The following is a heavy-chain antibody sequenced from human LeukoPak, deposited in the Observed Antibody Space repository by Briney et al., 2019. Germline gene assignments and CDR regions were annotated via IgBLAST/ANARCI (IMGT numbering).Heavy chain of an antibody. CDR1: GFTLSSYA. V-gene: IGHV3-30*04. CDR3: ARGHDILTGYYSGFDY. CDR2: ISYDGSNK. D-gene: IGHD3-9*01. J-gene: IGHJ4*02. Sequence: GGSLRLSCAASGFTLSSYAMHWVRQAPGKGLEWVAVISYDGSNKYYADSVKGRFTISRDNSKNTLYLQMNSLRAEDTAVYYCARGHDILTGYYSGFDYWGQGTLVTVSS.